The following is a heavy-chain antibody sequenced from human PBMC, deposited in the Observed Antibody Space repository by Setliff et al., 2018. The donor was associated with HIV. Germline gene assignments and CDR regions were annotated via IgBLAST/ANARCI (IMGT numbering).Heavy chain of an antibody. V-gene: IGHV1-18*01. CDR2: ISAYNGNT. J-gene: IGHJ6*03. CDR3: AREYYYDSSGYYYYYYMDV. D-gene: IGHD3-22*01. Sequence: SVKVSCKASGYTLTSYGISWVRQAPGQGLEWMGWISAYNGNTNYAQKLQGRVTMTTDTSTSTAYMELRSLRSDDTAVYYCAREYYYDSSGYYYYYYMDVWGKGTTVTVSS. CDR1: GYTLTSYG.